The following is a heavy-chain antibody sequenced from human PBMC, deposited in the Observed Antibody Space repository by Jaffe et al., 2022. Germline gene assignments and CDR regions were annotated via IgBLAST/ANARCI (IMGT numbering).Heavy chain of an antibody. CDR2: INSDGSST. CDR1: GFTFSSYW. J-gene: IGHJ3*02. V-gene: IGHV3-74*01. CDR3: ARDQGIQLGYCSGGSCPGAFDI. Sequence: EVQLVESGGGLVQPGGSLRLSCAASGFTFSSYWMHWVRQAPGKGLVWVSRINSDGSSTSYADSVKGRFTISRDNAKNTLYLQMNSLRAEDTAVYYCARDQGIQLGYCSGGSCPGAFDIWGQGTMVTVSS. D-gene: IGHD2-15*01.